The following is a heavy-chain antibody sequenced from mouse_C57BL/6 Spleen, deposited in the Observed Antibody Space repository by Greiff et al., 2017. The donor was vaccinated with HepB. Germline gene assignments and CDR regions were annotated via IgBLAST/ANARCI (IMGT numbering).Heavy chain of an antibody. J-gene: IGHJ2*01. CDR2: INPNNGGT. Sequence: SGPELVKPGASVKMSCKASGYTFTDYNMHWVKQSHGKSLEWIGYINPNNGGTSYNQKFKGKATLTVNKSSSTAYMELRSLTSEDSAVYYCARPLITTAHFDYWGQGTTLTVSS. CDR3: ARPLITTAHFDY. V-gene: IGHV1-22*01. D-gene: IGHD1-1*01. CDR1: GYTFTDYN.